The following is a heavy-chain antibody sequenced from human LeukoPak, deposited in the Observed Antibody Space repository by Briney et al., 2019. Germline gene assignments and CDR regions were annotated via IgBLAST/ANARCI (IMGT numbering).Heavy chain of an antibody. J-gene: IGHJ4*02. CDR2: IKQDGSEK. D-gene: IGHD3-22*01. CDR3: ARERYYYDSPPSLDY. V-gene: IGHV3-7*01. CDR1: GFTLSSYW. Sequence: PGGSLRLSCAASGFTLSSYWMSWVRQAPGKGLEWVANIKQDGSEKYYVDSVKGRFTISRDNAKNSLYLQMNSLRAEDTAVYYCARERYYYDSPPSLDYWGQGTLVTVSS.